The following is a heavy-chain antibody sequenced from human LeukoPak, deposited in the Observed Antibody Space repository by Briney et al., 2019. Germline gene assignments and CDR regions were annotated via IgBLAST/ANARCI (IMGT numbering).Heavy chain of an antibody. CDR1: GDSVSSNSAA. CDR3: AGAGVVVTLYYYYGMDV. V-gene: IGHV6-1*01. D-gene: IGHD3-22*01. Sequence: SQTLSLTCAISGDSVSSNSAAWNWIRQSPSRGLEWLGRTYYRSKWYNDYAVSVKSRITINPDASKNQFSLQLNSVTPEDTAVYYCAGAGVVVTLYYYYGMDVWGQGTTVTVSS. J-gene: IGHJ6*02. CDR2: TYYRSKWYN.